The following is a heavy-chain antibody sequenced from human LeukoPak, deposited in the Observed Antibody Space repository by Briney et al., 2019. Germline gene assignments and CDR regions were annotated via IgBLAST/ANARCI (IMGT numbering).Heavy chain of an antibody. D-gene: IGHD6-19*01. Sequence: GGSLRLSCAASGFTFSSYGVHWVRQAPGKGLEWVAIISHDGTNKYYGDSVKGRFTVSRDNSRNTLYLQMKSLRAEDTAVYYCARDSGRLAVAGSGVLDYWVQGTLVTVSS. V-gene: IGHV3-30*03. CDR1: GFTFSSYG. J-gene: IGHJ4*02. CDR2: ISHDGTNK. CDR3: ARDSGRLAVAGSGVLDY.